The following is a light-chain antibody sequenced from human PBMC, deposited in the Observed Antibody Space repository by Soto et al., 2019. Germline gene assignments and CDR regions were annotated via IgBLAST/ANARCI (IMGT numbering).Light chain of an antibody. Sequence: DIQMTQSPSSLSASVGDRVNITCQASQDISNYLNWYQQKPGKAPKLLIYDASNLETRVPSRFSGSGSGTDFTFTISSLQPEDIATYYCQQYDNLPLTFGGGTKVEIK. CDR3: QQYDNLPLT. CDR2: DAS. CDR1: QDISNY. J-gene: IGKJ4*01. V-gene: IGKV1-33*01.